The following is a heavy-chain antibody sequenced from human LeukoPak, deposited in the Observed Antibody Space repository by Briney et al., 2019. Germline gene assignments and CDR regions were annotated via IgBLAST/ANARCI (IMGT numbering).Heavy chain of an antibody. CDR1: GYTLTELS. CDR2: FDPEDGET. CDR3: ATREGY. Sequence: ASVKVSCKVSGYTLTELSMHWVRQAPGKGLEWMGGFDPEDGETIYAQKFQGRVTMTRDMSTNTVYMELNSLRSEDTAVYYCATREGYWGQGTLVTVSS. J-gene: IGHJ4*02. V-gene: IGHV1-24*01.